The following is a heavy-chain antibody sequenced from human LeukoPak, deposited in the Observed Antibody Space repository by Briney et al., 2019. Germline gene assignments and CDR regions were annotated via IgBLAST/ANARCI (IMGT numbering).Heavy chain of an antibody. CDR1: GFTFRTYA. V-gene: IGHV3-23*01. CDR2: ISGSGGTI. CDR3: ARGGSYLSAFDI. D-gene: IGHD1-26*01. J-gene: IGHJ3*02. Sequence: GGSLRLSCTASGFTFRTYAMTWVRQAPGKGLEWVSTISGSGGTIHYADSVKGRFTVSRDNSKNTLYLQMNSLRAEDTAVYYCARGGSYLSAFDIWGQGTMVTVSS.